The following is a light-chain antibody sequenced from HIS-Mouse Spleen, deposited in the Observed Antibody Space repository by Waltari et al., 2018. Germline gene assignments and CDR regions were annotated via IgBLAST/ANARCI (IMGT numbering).Light chain of an antibody. V-gene: IGLV3-10*01. J-gene: IGLJ2*01. CDR3: YSTDSSGNHRV. CDR1: ALPKNY. CDR2: EDS. Sequence: SYELPQPPSVSVSPGQTARITCSGDALPKNYAHWYHQKSGQAPVLVIYEDSKRPSGIPERFSGSSSGTMATLTISGAQVEDEADYYCYSTDSSGNHRVFGGGTKLTVL.